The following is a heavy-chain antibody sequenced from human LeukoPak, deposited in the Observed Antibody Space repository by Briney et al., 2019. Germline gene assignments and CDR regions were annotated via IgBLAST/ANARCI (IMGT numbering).Heavy chain of an antibody. J-gene: IGHJ4*02. V-gene: IGHV3-23*01. CDR3: AREGSSWSNPSDY. CDR2: ISASGSST. CDR1: GFTFSSYG. D-gene: IGHD6-13*01. Sequence: PGGSLRLSCAASGFTFSSYGMSWVRQAPGKGLGWVSAISASGSSTYYADSVKGRFTISRDNSKNTLYLQMNSLRAEDTAVYYCAREGSSWSNPSDYWGQGTLVTVSS.